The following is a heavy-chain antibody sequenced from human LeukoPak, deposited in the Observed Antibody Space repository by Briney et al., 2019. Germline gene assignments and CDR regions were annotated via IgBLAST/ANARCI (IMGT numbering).Heavy chain of an antibody. J-gene: IGHJ4*02. CDR2: ISYDGSNK. CDR1: GFTFSSYA. V-gene: IGHV3-30-3*01. D-gene: IGHD3-3*01. CDR3: ARAYYDFWGGGDY. Sequence: GGSLRLSCAASGFTFSSYAMHWVRQAPGKGLEWVAVISYDGSNKYYADSVKGRFTISRDNSKNTLYLQMNSLRAEDTAVYYCARAYYDFWGGGDYWGQGTLVTVSS.